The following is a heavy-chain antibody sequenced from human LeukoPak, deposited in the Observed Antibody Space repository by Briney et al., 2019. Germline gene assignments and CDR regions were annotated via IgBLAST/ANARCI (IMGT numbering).Heavy chain of an antibody. CDR2: IYYRGST. CDR1: GGSINISY. V-gene: IGHV4-59*08. D-gene: IGHD6-13*01. Sequence: SETLSLTCTVSGGSINISYWSWIRQPPGKGLEWIGYIYYRGSTNYNPSLKSRVTISVDTSKNQYTLKLSSVTAADTAVYYCARSGVFTGYDAFDIWGQGTRVTVSS. CDR3: ARSGVFTGYDAFDI. J-gene: IGHJ3*02.